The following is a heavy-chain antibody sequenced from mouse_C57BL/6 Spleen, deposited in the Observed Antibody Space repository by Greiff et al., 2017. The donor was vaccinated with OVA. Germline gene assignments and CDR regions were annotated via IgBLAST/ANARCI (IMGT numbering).Heavy chain of an antibody. J-gene: IGHJ3*01. CDR3: ARGGDGYPAWFAY. D-gene: IGHD2-3*01. Sequence: VQLQQPGAELVMPGASVKLSCKASGYTFTSYWMHWVKQRPGQGLEWIGEIDPSDSYTNYNQKFKGKSTLTVDKSSSTAYMQLSSLTSGESAVYYCARGGDGYPAWFAYWGQGTLVTVSA. CDR2: IDPSDSYT. V-gene: IGHV1-69*01. CDR1: GYTFTSYW.